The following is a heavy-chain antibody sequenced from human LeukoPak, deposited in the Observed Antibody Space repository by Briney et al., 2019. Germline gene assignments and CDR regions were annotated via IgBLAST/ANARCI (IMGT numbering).Heavy chain of an antibody. V-gene: IGHV3-23*01. CDR2: SSGSGGST. Sequence: GGSLRLSCAASGCTFSSYAMSWVRQAPGKGLEWVSASSGSGGSTYYAASVKGRFTISRDNSKNTLYLQMNSLSAEDTAVYYCAKDAVTARASTRFDYWGQGTLVTVSS. D-gene: IGHD2-21*02. J-gene: IGHJ4*02. CDR1: GCTFSSYA. CDR3: AKDAVTARASTRFDY.